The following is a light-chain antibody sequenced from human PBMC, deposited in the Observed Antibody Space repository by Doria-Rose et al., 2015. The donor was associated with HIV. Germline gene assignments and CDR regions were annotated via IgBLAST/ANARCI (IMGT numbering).Light chain of an antibody. CDR1: QSLLYTSKNY. CDR2: WAS. V-gene: IGKV4-1*01. J-gene: IGKJ3*01. Sequence: DIRMTQSPESLGMSLGESATLNCKSNQSLLYTSKNYLAWYQQKTGQPPTSLIYWASTRQSGVPARFSGSGSGTDFTLTISSLEAEDVAVYYCQQYYDTPSFGPGTTVDIK. CDR3: QQYYDTPS.